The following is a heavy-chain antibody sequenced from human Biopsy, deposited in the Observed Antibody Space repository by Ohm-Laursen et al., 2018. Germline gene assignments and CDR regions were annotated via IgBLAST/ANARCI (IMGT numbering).Heavy chain of an antibody. Sequence: SDTLSLTWEVYGKTFSDYYWSWIRQPPGKGLGWIGQINQSGRTNYNPSLKSRVNISADKSNNQFSLKLTSVTSADTAVYFCGNEVHGRDYWGLGALVTVSS. D-gene: IGHD2-15*01. CDR2: INQSGRT. V-gene: IGHV4-34*08. J-gene: IGHJ4*02. CDR3: GNEVHGRDY. CDR1: GKTFSDYY.